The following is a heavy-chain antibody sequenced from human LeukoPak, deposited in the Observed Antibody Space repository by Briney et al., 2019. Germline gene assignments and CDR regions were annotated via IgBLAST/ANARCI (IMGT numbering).Heavy chain of an antibody. Sequence: SETLSLTCTVSGASISSSSYYWGWIRQPPGKGLEWIGSIYYSGSTYYNPSLKSRVTISVDTSKNQFSLKLSSVTAADTAVYYCARDPSSGWSLDYWGQGTLVTVSS. CDR3: ARDPSSGWSLDY. V-gene: IGHV4-39*07. CDR1: GASISSSSYY. D-gene: IGHD6-19*01. CDR2: IYYSGST. J-gene: IGHJ4*02.